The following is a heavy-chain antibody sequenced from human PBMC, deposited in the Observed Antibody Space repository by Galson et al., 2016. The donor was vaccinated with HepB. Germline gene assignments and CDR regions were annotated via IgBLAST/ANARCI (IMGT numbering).Heavy chain of an antibody. CDR1: GFTFSSYW. Sequence: SLRLSCAASGFTFSSYWMHWVRQAPGKGLAWVSRINSDGSSTSYADSVKGRFTVTRDNAKNMMYLQMNSLRVEDTAIYYCTGSIGATAPFDYWGQGALVTVSS. D-gene: IGHD6-13*01. CDR3: TGSIGATAPFDY. CDR2: INSDGSST. V-gene: IGHV3-74*01. J-gene: IGHJ4*02.